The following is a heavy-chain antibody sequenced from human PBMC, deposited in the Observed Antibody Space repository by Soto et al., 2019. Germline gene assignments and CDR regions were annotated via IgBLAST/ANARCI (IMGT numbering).Heavy chain of an antibody. CDR1: RISFNTYV. CDR2: MLYDGSKE. V-gene: IGHV3-30*18. D-gene: IGHD2-21*01. Sequence: GGALRLSCTDSRISFNTYVMDWVRQAPGKALEWVARMLYDGSKEYYADPGKGRFTISRDNSKNTLYLQMDRLRVDDTAVYFCAKGLAHMTHHWGQGTPVTV. CDR3: AKGLAHMTHH. J-gene: IGHJ5*02.